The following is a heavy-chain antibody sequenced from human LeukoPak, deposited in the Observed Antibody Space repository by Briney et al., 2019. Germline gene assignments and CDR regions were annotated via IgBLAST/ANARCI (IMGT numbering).Heavy chain of an antibody. V-gene: IGHV1-2*02. D-gene: IGHD4-23*01. J-gene: IGHJ4*02. Sequence: ASVKVSCKASGYSFNDYYIHWVRQAPGQGLEWMGWVSPNSGRTNYAQNFQGRVTMTRDTSITTAYMELSGLTSDDTALYYCARNYGGTSKYFDYWGQGTLVTVSS. CDR1: GYSFNDYY. CDR3: ARNYGGTSKYFDY. CDR2: VSPNSGRT.